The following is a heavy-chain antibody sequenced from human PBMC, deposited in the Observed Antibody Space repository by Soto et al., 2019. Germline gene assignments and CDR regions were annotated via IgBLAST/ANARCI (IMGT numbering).Heavy chain of an antibody. D-gene: IGHD3-3*01. Sequence: GGSLRLSCAASGFTFSSYGMHWVRQAPGKGLEWVAVISYDGSNKYYADSVKGRFTIFRDNSKNTLYLQMNSLRAEDTAVYYCSRTYYDFPFDYWGQGTLVTVSS. CDR1: GFTFSSYG. CDR3: SRTYYDFPFDY. CDR2: ISYDGSNK. V-gene: IGHV3-30*03. J-gene: IGHJ4*02.